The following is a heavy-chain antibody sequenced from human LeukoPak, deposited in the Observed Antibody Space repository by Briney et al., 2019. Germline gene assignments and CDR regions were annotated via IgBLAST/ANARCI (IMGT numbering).Heavy chain of an antibody. CDR2: ISPNSAGT. Sequence: GASVKVSCKTSGYRCIGYYMHWVRQAPGQGLEWMGWISPNSAGTNYAQKFQGRVTMTRDTSISTAYMELTRLRSDDTAVYYCAREGADGMDVWGQGTTVTVSS. CDR3: AREGADGMDV. J-gene: IGHJ6*02. CDR1: GYRCIGYY. V-gene: IGHV1-2*02. D-gene: IGHD3-16*01.